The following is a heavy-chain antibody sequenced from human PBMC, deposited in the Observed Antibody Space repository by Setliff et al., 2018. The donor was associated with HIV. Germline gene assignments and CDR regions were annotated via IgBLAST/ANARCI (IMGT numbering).Heavy chain of an antibody. Sequence: PGGSLRLSCAASGFTFSDYSMSWVRQAPGKGLEWISYIRSDNSNTYYADSLKGRFTASRDNARNSLYLQMNSLRAEDTAVYYCASVLFNRKGWHWDRWGQGTLVTVSS. CDR3: ASVLFNRKGWHWDR. CDR1: GFTFSDYS. D-gene: IGHD6-19*01. V-gene: IGHV3-48*04. J-gene: IGHJ4*02. CDR2: IRSDNSNT.